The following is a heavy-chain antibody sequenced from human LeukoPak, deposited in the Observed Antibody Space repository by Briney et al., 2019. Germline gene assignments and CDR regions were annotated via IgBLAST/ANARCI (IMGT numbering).Heavy chain of an antibody. Sequence: PSETLSLTCTVSGGSISSYYWSWIRQPLGKGLEWIEYIYYSGSTNYNPSLKSRVTMSVDTSRNQFSLKMSFVTAADTAVYYCARQYDSYFYYYLDVWGTGTTVTVSS. J-gene: IGHJ6*03. V-gene: IGHV4-59*08. D-gene: IGHD3-3*01. CDR2: IYYSGST. CDR3: ARQYDSYFYYYLDV. CDR1: GGSISSYY.